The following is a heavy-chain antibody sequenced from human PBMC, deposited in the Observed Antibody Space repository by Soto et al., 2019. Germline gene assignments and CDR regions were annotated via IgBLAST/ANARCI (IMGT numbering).Heavy chain of an antibody. CDR1: GDSLSSSYYF. CDR2: IYYNGST. J-gene: IGHJ5*02. V-gene: IGHV4-39*05. Sequence: PSKPPYLTCTVSGDSLSSSYYFWGWIRQPPGKGLEWIGSIYYNGSTYYTPSLKSRVTISLDTSKNQFSLKLRSVTAADTAVYYCIRRSKNRILGANIDHWGQG. D-gene: IGHD1-26*01. CDR3: IRRSKNRILGANIDH.